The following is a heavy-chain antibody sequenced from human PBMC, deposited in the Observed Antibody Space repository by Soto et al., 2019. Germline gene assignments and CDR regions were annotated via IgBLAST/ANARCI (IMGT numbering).Heavy chain of an antibody. Sequence: GGSLRLSCAASGLTFSNAWMSWVRQAPGKGLEWVGRIKRNIDGGTSDYAAPVKGRFTISRDDSKNTLDLQMNSLKTEDTDLYYCTTAGFWAWNYPSFDIWGKGTMVTVSS. D-gene: IGHD3-3*01. J-gene: IGHJ3*02. CDR1: GLTFSNAW. CDR3: TTAGFWAWNYPSFDI. V-gene: IGHV3-15*01. CDR2: IKRNIDGGTS.